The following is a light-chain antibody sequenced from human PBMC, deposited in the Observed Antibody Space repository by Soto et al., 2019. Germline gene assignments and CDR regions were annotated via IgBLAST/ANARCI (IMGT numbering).Light chain of an antibody. J-gene: IGKJ3*01. CDR1: QSVSSS. CDR3: QQYNNWPLFT. CDR2: GAS. V-gene: IGKV3-15*01. Sequence: EIVMTQSPATLSVSPGERVTLSCRASQSVSSSLAWYQQKLGQAPRLLIYGASTRATGIPARFSGSGSGTEFTLTISSLQSEDFAVYYCQQYNNWPLFTFGPGTTVDIK.